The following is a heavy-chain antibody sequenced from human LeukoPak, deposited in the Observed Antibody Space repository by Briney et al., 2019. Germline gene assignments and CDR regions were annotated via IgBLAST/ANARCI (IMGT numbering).Heavy chain of an antibody. CDR1: GGSISSYY. J-gene: IGHJ4*02. V-gene: IGHV4-59*01. CDR3: ARDMGGSYSYYFDY. CDR2: IYYSGST. Sequence: PSETLSLTCTVSGGSISSYYWSWIRQPPGKGLEWIGYIYYSGSTNYNPSLKSRVTISVDTSKNQFSLKLSSVTAADTAVYYCARDMGGSYSYYFDYWGQGTLVTVSS. D-gene: IGHD1-26*01.